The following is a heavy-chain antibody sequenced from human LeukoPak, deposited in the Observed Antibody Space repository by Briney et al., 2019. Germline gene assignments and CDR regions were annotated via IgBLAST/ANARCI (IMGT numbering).Heavy chain of an antibody. V-gene: IGHV3-23*01. CDR2: ISGSGGST. J-gene: IGHJ4*02. Sequence: GGSLRLSCAASGFTFSSYAMSWVRQAPGKGLEWVSAISGSGGSTYYADSVKGRFTISRDNSKNTLYLQMNSLRAEDTAVYYCAKDPRPGTTRGTGLVLDYWGQGTLVTVSS. D-gene: IGHD1-1*01. CDR3: AKDPRPGTTRGTGLVLDY. CDR1: GFTFSSYA.